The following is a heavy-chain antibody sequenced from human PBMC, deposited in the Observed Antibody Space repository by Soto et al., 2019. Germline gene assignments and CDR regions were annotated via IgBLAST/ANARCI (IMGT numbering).Heavy chain of an antibody. D-gene: IGHD3-10*01. Sequence: EVQLVESGGDLVQPGGSLRLSCAASGFSVSSKYMSWVRQAPGKGLEWVSFIQSGGTTYYAGSVKGRFTISRDHSENSLFLQMNSLRVEDTAVYYCARADVHFNGERWYGVPTDVWGKGTTVTVSA. CDR3: ARADVHFNGERWYGVPTDV. CDR1: GFSVSSKY. J-gene: IGHJ6*04. CDR2: IQSGGTT. V-gene: IGHV3-66*01.